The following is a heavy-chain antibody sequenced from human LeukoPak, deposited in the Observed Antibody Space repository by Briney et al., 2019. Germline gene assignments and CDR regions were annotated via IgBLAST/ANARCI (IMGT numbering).Heavy chain of an antibody. V-gene: IGHV3-48*01. CDR2: ISSSSSTI. CDR3: ARTYGSGSYYHDPQDY. CDR1: GFTFSTYN. D-gene: IGHD3-10*01. Sequence: GGSLRLSCAASGFTFSTYNMNWVRQAPGKGLEWVSYISSSSSTIYYADSVKGRFTISRDNAKNSLYLQMNSLRAEDTAVYYCARTYGSGSYYHDPQDYWGQGTLVTVSS. J-gene: IGHJ4*02.